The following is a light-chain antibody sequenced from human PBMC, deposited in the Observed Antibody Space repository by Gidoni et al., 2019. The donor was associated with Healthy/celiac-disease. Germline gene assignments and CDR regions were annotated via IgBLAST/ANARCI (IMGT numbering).Light chain of an antibody. CDR1: QSISSY. CDR2: AAS. J-gene: IGKJ1*01. V-gene: IGKV1-39*01. CDR3: QQSYSTPRT. Sequence: DIQMTQSPSSLSASVGDRVTITCRASQSISSYLNWNQQKPGKAPKLLIYAASRLQSGVPSRCSGSGSGTDFTLTISNLQPEDFATYYCQQSYSTPRTFGQGTKVEIK.